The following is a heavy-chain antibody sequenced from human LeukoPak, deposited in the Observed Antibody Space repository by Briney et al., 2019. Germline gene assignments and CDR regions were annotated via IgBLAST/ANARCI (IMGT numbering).Heavy chain of an antibody. D-gene: IGHD6-19*01. CDR3: ARRSYSSGWYYFDY. CDR1: GGSISSYY. J-gene: IGHJ4*01. Sequence: SETLSLTCTVSGGSISSYYWSWIRQPPGKGLEWIGYIYYSGSTNYNPSLKSRVTISVDTSKNQFSLKLSSVTAADTAVYYCARRSYSSGWYYFDYWGQEPWSPSAQ. V-gene: IGHV4-59*08. CDR2: IYYSGST.